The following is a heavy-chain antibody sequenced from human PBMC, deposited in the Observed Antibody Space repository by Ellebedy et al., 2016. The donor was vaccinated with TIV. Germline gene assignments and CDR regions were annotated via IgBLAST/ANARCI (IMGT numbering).Heavy chain of an antibody. CDR1: GFTLSDYS. V-gene: IGHV3-21*01. CDR2: ISSGSDYI. D-gene: IGHD2-15*01. J-gene: IGHJ3*02. CDR3: ARCSGGTCHASGAFDI. Sequence: PGGSLRLSCAASGFTLSDYSMAWVRQAPGKGLEWVSSISSGSDYIYYAGSLEGRLSISRDNARNSLYLQLNSLRLEDSAIYFCARCSGGTCHASGAFDIWGQGTMVTVSS.